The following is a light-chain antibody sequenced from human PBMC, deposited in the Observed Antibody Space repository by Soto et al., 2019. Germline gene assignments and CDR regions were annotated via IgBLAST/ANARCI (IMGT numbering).Light chain of an antibody. J-gene: IGKJ3*01. Sequence: DIVMTQSPDSLAVSLGERATINCKSSQSLLYSSNNKNYLAWFQQKPGQPPNLLIYWASIRESGVPDRFSGSGSGTDYTLTISSWQASYVAVCFSQQYYSTAFTFGPGTKVDIK. CDR1: QSLLYSSNNKNY. V-gene: IGKV4-1*01. CDR3: QQYYSTAFT. CDR2: WAS.